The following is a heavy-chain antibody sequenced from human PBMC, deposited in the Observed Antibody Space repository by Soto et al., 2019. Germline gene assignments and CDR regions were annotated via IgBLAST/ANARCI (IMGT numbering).Heavy chain of an antibody. V-gene: IGHV1-3*01. D-gene: IGHD2-21*02. Sequence: QVQLVQSGAEVKKPGASVKLSCKASRYTFSNYAVQWVRQAPGQSLEWMGWIHGGNGDTKYSQKFHDRVIITRDTSASTAYMEVSSLRSEDTAIYYCARVPRYTSDIVQVPAIMYKDWFVPWGQGTLVTVSS. CDR3: ARVPRYTSDIVQVPAIMYKDWFVP. CDR2: IHGGNGDT. J-gene: IGHJ5*02. CDR1: RYTFSNYA.